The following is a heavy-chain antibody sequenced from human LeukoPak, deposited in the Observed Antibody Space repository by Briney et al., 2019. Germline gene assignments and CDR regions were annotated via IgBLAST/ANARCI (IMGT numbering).Heavy chain of an antibody. J-gene: IGHJ4*02. Sequence: PGXSXKISCKGSGYSFTTYWIGWVRQMPGKGLEWMGIIYPGDSDTRYSPSFQGQVTISADKSISTAYLQWSSLKASDTAMYYCARLNSSVFDHWGQGTLVTXSS. CDR3: ARLNSSVFDH. V-gene: IGHV5-51*01. CDR2: IYPGDSDT. CDR1: GYSFTTYW. D-gene: IGHD4-23*01.